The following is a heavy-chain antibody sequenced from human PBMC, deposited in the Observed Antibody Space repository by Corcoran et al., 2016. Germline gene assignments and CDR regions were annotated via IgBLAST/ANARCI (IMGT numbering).Heavy chain of an antibody. CDR1: GYSFTSYW. Sequence: EVQLVQSGAEVKKPGESLKISCKGSGYSFTSYWFGWVRHMPGKGLEWMGIIYPGDSDTRYSPSFQGQVTISADKSISTAYLQWSSLKASDTAMYYCARRVTSFGVAYYYFDYWGQGTLVTVSS. CDR2: IYPGDSDT. V-gene: IGHV5-51*01. CDR3: ARRVTSFGVAYYYFDY. D-gene: IGHD3-3*01. J-gene: IGHJ4*02.